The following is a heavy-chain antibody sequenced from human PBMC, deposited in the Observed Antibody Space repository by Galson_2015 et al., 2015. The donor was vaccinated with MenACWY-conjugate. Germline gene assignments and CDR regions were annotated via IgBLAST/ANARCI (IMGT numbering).Heavy chain of an antibody. D-gene: IGHD6-19*01. CDR2: IW. J-gene: IGHJ4*02. CDR1: GFTFSRYG. CDR3: VRDNSDWHFDC. Sequence: SLRLSCAASGFTFSRYGMHWVRQAPGRGLEWVATIWYADSVKGRFTISRDNAKNSLLLQMNSLRAEDTALYYCVRDNSDWHFDCWGQGTLVTVSS. V-gene: IGHV3-33*01.